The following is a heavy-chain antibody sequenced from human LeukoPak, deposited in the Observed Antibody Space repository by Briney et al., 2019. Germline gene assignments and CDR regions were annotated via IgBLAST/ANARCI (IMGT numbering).Heavy chain of an antibody. D-gene: IGHD5-12*01. J-gene: IGHJ5*02. CDR1: GFTFTSSA. CDR2: IVVGSGNT. Sequence: ASVKVSCKASGFTFTSSAVQWVRQARGQRLEWIGWIVVGSGNTNCAQKFQERVTITRDMSTSTAYMELSSLGSEDTAVYYCAAVVASGWFDPWGQGTLVTVSS. CDR3: AAVVASGWFDP. V-gene: IGHV1-58*01.